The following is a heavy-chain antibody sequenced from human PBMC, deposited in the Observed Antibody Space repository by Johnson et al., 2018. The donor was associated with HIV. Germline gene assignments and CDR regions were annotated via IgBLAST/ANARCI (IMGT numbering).Heavy chain of an antibody. CDR1: GFTVSSNY. V-gene: IGHV3-66*01. CDR3: ARDELGEDAFDI. Sequence: EVQLVESGGGLVQPGGSLRLSCAASGFTVSSNYMSWVRQAPGKGLEWVSVLFSGGTTYYADSVKGRFTISRDNSKNTLFLQMNSLRAEDTAVYYCARDELGEDAFDIWGRGTMVTVSS. J-gene: IGHJ3*02. CDR2: LFSGGTT. D-gene: IGHD3-16*01.